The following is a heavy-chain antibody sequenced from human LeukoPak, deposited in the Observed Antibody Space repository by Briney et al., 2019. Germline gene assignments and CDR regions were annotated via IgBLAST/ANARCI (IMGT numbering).Heavy chain of an antibody. CDR2: INSDGSST. Sequence: GGSLRLSCVASGFTFSTYWMYWVRHVPGKGLVWVSRINSDGSSTAYADSVKGRFTISRDNAKNTLYMKMNSLRAEDTAVYYCARPGGFSYGYYFDHWGQGALVTVSS. V-gene: IGHV3-74*01. J-gene: IGHJ4*02. D-gene: IGHD5-18*01. CDR1: GFTFSTYW. CDR3: ARPGGFSYGYYFDH.